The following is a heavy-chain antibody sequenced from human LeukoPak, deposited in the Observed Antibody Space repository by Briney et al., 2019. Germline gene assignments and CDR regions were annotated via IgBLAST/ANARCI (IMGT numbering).Heavy chain of an antibody. CDR1: GCTFTDYN. CDR3: ARIVAAAGTVYYYYYMDV. V-gene: IGHV1-46*01. CDR2: IKPSGGDT. J-gene: IGHJ6*03. Sequence: GASVKVSCKTSGCTFTDYNLHWVRQAPGQRLEWMGIIKPSGGDTSYAQKFQGRVTMTRNTSISTAYMELSSLRSEDTAVYYCARIVAAAGTVYYYYYMDVWGKGTTVTISS. D-gene: IGHD6-13*01.